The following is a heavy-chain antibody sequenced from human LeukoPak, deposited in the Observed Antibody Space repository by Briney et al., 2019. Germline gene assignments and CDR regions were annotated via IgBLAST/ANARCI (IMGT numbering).Heavy chain of an antibody. V-gene: IGHV3-48*03. J-gene: IGHJ6*03. CDR3: AREHYGSGSYVYYYYYMDV. D-gene: IGHD3-10*01. CDR1: GFTFSSYE. Sequence: PGGSLRLSCAASGFTFSSYEMNWVRQAPGKGLEWVSYISSSGSTIYYADSVKGRFTISRDNAKNSLYLQMNSLRAEDTVVYYCAREHYGSGSYVYYYYYMDVWGKGTTVTISS. CDR2: ISSSGSTI.